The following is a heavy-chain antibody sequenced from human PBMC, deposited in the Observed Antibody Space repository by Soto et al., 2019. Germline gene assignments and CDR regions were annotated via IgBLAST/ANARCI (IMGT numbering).Heavy chain of an antibody. Sequence: SETLSLTCTASGGSISSYYWSWIRQPPGKGLEWIGYIYYSGSTNYNPSLKSRVTISVDTSKNQFSLKLSSVTAADTAVYYCARERPRRGDYGDAFDIWGQGTMVTVSS. V-gene: IGHV4-59*01. CDR1: GGSISSYY. D-gene: IGHD4-17*01. CDR3: ARERPRRGDYGDAFDI. J-gene: IGHJ3*02. CDR2: IYYSGST.